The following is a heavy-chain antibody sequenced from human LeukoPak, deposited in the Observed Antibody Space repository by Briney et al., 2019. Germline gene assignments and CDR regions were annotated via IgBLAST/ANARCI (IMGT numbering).Heavy chain of an antibody. Sequence: GGSLRLSCAASGFTFNSDWMDWVRQAPGKGLVWVSRISSDGYTTGYADSVKGRFTISRDNSKNTLYLQMNSLRAEDTAVYYCARRGAQGDYFDYWGQGTPVTVSS. CDR1: GFTFNSDW. CDR2: ISSDGYTT. V-gene: IGHV3-74*01. J-gene: IGHJ4*02. CDR3: ARRGAQGDYFDY.